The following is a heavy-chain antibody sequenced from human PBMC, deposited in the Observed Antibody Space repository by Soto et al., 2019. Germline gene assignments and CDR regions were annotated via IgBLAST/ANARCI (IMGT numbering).Heavy chain of an antibody. Sequence: GASVKVSCKASGYTFTSYGISWVRQAPGQGLEWMGWISAYNGNTNYAQKLQGRVTMTTDTSTSTAYMELRSLRSDDTAVYYCARDQEWELLAPMGYWGQGTLVTVSS. CDR2: ISAYNGNT. CDR1: GYTFTSYG. J-gene: IGHJ4*02. CDR3: ARDQEWELLAPMGY. V-gene: IGHV1-18*01. D-gene: IGHD1-26*01.